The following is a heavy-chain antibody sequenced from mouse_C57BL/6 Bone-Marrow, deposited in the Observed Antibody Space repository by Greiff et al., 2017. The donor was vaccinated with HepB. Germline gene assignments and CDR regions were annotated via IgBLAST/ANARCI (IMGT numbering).Heavy chain of an antibody. CDR3: ARNSGHYYGSSYDY. V-gene: IGHV2-2*01. CDR2: IWSGGST. Sequence: VQLVESGPGLVQPSQSLSITCTVSGFSLTSYGVHWVRQSPGKGLEWLGVIWSGGSTDYNAAFISRLSISKDNSKSQVFFKMNSLQADDTAIYYCARNSGHYYGSSYDYWGQGTTLTVSS. J-gene: IGHJ2*01. D-gene: IGHD1-1*01. CDR1: GFSLTSYG.